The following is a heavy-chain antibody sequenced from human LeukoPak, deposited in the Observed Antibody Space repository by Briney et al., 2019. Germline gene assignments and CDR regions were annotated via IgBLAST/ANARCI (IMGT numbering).Heavy chain of an antibody. CDR3: ARDTAMVKGDFDY. CDR2: INPNSGGT. Sequence: ASVKVSCKASGYTFTGYYMHWVRQAPGQGLEWMGWINPNSGGTNYAQKFQGRVTMTRDTSISTAYMELSRLRSDDTAVYYCARDTAMVKGDFDYWGQGTLVTVSS. D-gene: IGHD5-18*01. V-gene: IGHV1-2*02. J-gene: IGHJ4*02. CDR1: GYTFTGYY.